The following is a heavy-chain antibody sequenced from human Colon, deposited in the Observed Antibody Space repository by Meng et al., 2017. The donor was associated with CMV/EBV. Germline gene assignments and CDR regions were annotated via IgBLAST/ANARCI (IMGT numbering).Heavy chain of an antibody. Sequence: GGSLRLSCAASGFTFSSYWMSWVRQAPGKGLEWVANIKQDGSEKYYVDSVKGRFTISRDNAKNSLYLQMNSLRGDDTAVYYCVVKGSAWFDYWGQGTLVTVSS. CDR1: GFTFSSYW. D-gene: IGHD2-21*01. CDR3: VVKGSAWFDY. J-gene: IGHJ4*02. CDR2: IKQDGSEK. V-gene: IGHV3-7*01.